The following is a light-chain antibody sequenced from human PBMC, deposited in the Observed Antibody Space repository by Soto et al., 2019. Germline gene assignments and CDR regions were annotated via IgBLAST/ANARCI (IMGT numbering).Light chain of an antibody. CDR1: SSNIGAGYD. CDR2: GNS. Sequence: QCVRKRPPSVSGAPGQGVTISCTGSSSNIGAGYDVHWYQQLPGTAPKLLIYGNSNRPSGVPDRFSGSKSGTSASLAITGLQAEDEADYYCQSYDSSLSGSDVFGTGTKVTVL. V-gene: IGLV1-40*01. J-gene: IGLJ1*01. CDR3: QSYDSSLSGSDV.